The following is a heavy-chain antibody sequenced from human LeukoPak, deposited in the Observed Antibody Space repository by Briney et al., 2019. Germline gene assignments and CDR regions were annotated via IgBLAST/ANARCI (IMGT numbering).Heavy chain of an antibody. Sequence: PGGSLRLSCAASGFTVSSNYMSWVRQAPGKGLEWVSVIYSGGSTYYADSGKGRFTISRDNSKNTLYLQMNSLRAEDTAVYYCASRRSSGYFDYWGQGTLVTVSS. CDR2: IYSGGST. CDR1: GFTVSSNY. CDR3: ASRRSSGYFDY. J-gene: IGHJ4*02. D-gene: IGHD2-15*01. V-gene: IGHV3-53*01.